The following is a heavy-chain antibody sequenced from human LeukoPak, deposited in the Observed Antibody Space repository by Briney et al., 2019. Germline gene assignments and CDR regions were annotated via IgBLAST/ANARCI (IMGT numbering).Heavy chain of an antibody. V-gene: IGHV1-46*01. D-gene: IGHD3-3*01. CDR1: GYTFTSYY. CDR3: ARSPAPYLEWLSSGTNWFDP. J-gene: IGHJ5*02. CDR2: INPSGGST. Sequence: GASVKVSCKASGYTFTSYYMHWVRQAPGQGLEWMGIINPSGGSTSYAQEFQGRVTLTRDMSTSTVYMELSSLRSEDTAVYYCARSPAPYLEWLSSGTNWFDPWGQGTLVTVSS.